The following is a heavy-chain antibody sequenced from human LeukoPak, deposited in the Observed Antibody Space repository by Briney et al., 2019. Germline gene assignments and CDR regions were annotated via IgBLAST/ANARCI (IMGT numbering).Heavy chain of an antibody. CDR3: ALHSSSAYILFGP. CDR2: FSYGGST. J-gene: IGHJ5*02. V-gene: IGHV4-39*01. CDR1: GRYISRSFYY. D-gene: IGHD6-6*01. Sequence: SDTLSLTCSVSGRYISRSFYYWGWIRQPPGKGLEWIGSFSYGGSTQYNPSLKSRVTISVDTSKNQFSLQLSSVTPADTAVCFRALHSSSAYILFGPCGEGTLVTVSS.